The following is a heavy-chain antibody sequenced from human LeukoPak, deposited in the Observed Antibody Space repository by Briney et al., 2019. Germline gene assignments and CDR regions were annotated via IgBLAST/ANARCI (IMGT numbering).Heavy chain of an antibody. CDR2: IIPILGTA. V-gene: IGHV1-69*05. CDR3: ARGAFLYCSGGSCYSNWFDP. D-gene: IGHD2-15*01. CDR1: GGTFSSYA. J-gene: IGHJ5*02. Sequence: GSSVKVSCKASGGTFSSYAISWVRQAPGQGLEWMGGIIPILGTANYAQKFQGRVTITTDESTSTAYMELRSLRSEDTAVYYCARGAFLYCSGGSCYSNWFDPWGQGTLVTVSS.